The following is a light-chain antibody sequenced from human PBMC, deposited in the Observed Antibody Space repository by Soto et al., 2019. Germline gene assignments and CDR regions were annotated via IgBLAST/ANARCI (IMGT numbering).Light chain of an antibody. J-gene: IGKJ2*01. V-gene: IGKV1-33*01. CDR1: QDISKY. CDR2: DAS. Sequence: DIQMTQSPSSLSASVGDRVTISSQASQDISKYLNWYQQHPGKAPRLLIYDASSLDAGVPSRFSGSGSGTDFTFTIDSLQPEDIATSFCQQFDTLPPAFGQGTKLEIK. CDR3: QQFDTLPPA.